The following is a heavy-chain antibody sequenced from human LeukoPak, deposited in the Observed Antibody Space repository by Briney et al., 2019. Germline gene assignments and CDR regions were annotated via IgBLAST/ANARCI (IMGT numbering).Heavy chain of an antibody. CDR1: GFTFSSYW. CDR3: ARRDQLTSFDP. CDR2: INSDGSST. V-gene: IGHV3-74*01. Sequence: PGGSLRLSCAGSGFTFSSYWMHWVRQAPGKGLVWVSRINSDGSSTSYADSVKGRFTISRDNAKNTLYLQMNSLRAEDTAVYYCARRDQLTSFDPWGQGTLVTVSS. D-gene: IGHD2-2*01. J-gene: IGHJ5*02.